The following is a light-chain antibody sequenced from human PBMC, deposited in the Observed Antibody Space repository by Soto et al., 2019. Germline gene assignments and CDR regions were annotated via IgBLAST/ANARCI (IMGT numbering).Light chain of an antibody. CDR3: QQSYSTPLT. J-gene: IGKJ4*01. CDR1: QSISSY. V-gene: IGKV1-39*01. CDR2: AAS. Sequence: DIQMTQSPSSLSASVGDRVTITCRASQSISSYLNWYQQKPGKAPKLLISAASSLQSGVPSRFSGSRSGTDFTLTISSLPPEDFATYDCQQSYSTPLTFGGGTKVEIK.